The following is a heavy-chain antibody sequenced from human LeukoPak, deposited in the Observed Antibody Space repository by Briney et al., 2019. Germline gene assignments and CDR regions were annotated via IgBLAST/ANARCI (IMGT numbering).Heavy chain of an antibody. CDR1: GYTFTGYY. Sequence: GASVKVSRKASGYTFTGYYMRWVRQAPGQGLEWVGWINPNSGGTNYAQKFQGRVTMTRDTSISTAYMELSRLRSDDTAVYYCARARADFWSGFLWGQGTLVTVSS. V-gene: IGHV1-2*02. D-gene: IGHD3-3*01. CDR2: INPNSGGT. J-gene: IGHJ4*02. CDR3: ARARADFWSGFL.